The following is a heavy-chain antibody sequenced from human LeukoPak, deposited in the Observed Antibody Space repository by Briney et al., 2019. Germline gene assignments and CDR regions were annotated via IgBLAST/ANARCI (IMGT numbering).Heavy chain of an antibody. D-gene: IGHD6-13*01. J-gene: IGHJ6*02. V-gene: IGHV4-59*01. CDR3: ARADGLRTKIAAAGTRYYYYGMDV. CDR1: GGSISSYY. CDR2: IYYSGST. Sequence: PSETLSLTCTVSGGSISSYYWSWIRQPPGKGLEWIGYIYYSGSTNYNPSLKSRVTISVDTSKNQFSLKLSSVTAADTAVYYCARADGLRTKIAAAGTRYYYYGMDVWGQGTTVTVSS.